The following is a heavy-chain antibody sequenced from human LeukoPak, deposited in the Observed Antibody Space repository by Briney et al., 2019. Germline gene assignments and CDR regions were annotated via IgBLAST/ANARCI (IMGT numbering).Heavy chain of an antibody. CDR1: GYTFTSYG. J-gene: IGHJ6*03. Sequence: GAAVKVSCKASGYTFTSYGISWVRQAPGQGLEWMGWISAYNGNTNYAQKLQGRVTMTTDTSTNTAYMELRSLISDDTAVYSCARNPWVVVAATNYYYDYMDVWGKGTTVTVSS. CDR2: ISAYNGNT. V-gene: IGHV1-18*01. D-gene: IGHD2-15*01. CDR3: ARNPWVVVAATNYYYDYMDV.